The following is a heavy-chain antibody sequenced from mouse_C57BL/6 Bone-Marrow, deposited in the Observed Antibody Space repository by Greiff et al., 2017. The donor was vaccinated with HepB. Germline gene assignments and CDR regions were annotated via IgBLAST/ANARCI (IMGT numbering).Heavy chain of an antibody. CDR1: GYAFSSSW. CDR3: ARNDGYYWYFDV. Sequence: VKLMQSGPELVKPGASVKISCKASGYAFSSSWMNWVKQRPGKGLEWIGRIYPGDGDTNYNGKFKGKATLTADKSSSTAYMQLSSLTSEDSAVYVCARNDGYYWYFDVWGRGTTVTVSA. J-gene: IGHJ1*03. D-gene: IGHD2-3*01. V-gene: IGHV1-82*01. CDR2: IYPGDGDT.